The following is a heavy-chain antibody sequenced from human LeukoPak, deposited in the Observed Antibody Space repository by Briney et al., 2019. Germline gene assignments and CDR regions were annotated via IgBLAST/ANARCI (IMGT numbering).Heavy chain of an antibody. V-gene: IGHV4-34*01. J-gene: IGHJ4*02. Sequence: PSETLSLTCAVYGGSFSGYYWSWIRQPPGKGLEWIGEINHSGSTNYNPSLKSRVTISVDTSKNQFSLKLSSVNAADRAVYYCARGIRRGYGYWGQRTLVTVSS. CDR3: ARGIRRGYGY. CDR2: INHSGST. D-gene: IGHD5-12*01. CDR1: GGSFSGYY.